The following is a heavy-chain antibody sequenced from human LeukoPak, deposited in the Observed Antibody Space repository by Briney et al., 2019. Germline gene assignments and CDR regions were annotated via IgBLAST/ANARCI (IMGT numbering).Heavy chain of an antibody. CDR1: GFTFSSYA. J-gene: IGHJ4*02. Sequence: GRSLRLSCAASGFTFSSYAMHWVRQAPGKGLEWVAVISYDGSNKYYADSVKGRFTISRDNSKNTLYLQMNSLTDEDMAIYYCARDYRKDIVVVTAILHYWGQGTLVTVSS. D-gene: IGHD2-21*02. CDR2: ISYDGSNK. V-gene: IGHV3-30-3*01. CDR3: ARDYRKDIVVVTAILHY.